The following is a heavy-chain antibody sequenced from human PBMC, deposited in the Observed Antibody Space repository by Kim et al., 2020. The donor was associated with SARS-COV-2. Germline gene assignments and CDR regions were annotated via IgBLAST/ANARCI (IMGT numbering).Heavy chain of an antibody. V-gene: IGHV4-34*01. Sequence: NPSLRSRVTISVDTTKNQFSLKLSSVTAADTAVYYCARGGELVDPYYFDYWGQGTLVTVSS. J-gene: IGHJ4*02. D-gene: IGHD3-10*01. CDR3: ARGGELVDPYYFDY.